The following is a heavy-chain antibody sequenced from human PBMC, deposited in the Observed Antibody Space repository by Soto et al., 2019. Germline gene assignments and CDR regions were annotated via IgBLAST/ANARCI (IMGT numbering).Heavy chain of an antibody. CDR1: GGSISSGGYY. CDR2: IYYSGGT. V-gene: IGHV4-31*03. D-gene: IGHD6-13*01. J-gene: IGHJ6*02. Sequence: QVQLQESGPGLVKPSQTLSLTCTVSGGSISSGGYYWSWIRQHPGKGLEWIGNIYYSGGTNYNPSLKSRVTMSVDTSKNQFSLKLSSVTAADTAVYYWAPRPHSSMNYPYGMDVWGQGTTVTVSS. CDR3: APRPHSSMNYPYGMDV.